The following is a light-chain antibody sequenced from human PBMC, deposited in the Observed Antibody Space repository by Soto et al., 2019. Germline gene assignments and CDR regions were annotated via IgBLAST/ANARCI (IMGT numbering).Light chain of an antibody. CDR3: AVWDDSLTALV. V-gene: IGLV1-44*01. J-gene: IGLJ2*01. CDR1: SSDIGSNT. Sequence: QSVLTQPPSASGTPGQRVTISCSGRSSDIGSNTVNWYQQLPGTAPKLLIYSNNQRPSGVPDRFSGSKSGTSASLAISGLQSEDEADYYCAVWDDSLTALVFGGGTKLTVL. CDR2: SNN.